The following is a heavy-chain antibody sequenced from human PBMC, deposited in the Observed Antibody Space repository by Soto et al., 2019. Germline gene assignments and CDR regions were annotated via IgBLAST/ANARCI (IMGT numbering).Heavy chain of an antibody. V-gene: IGHV3-23*01. CDR3: AKDQGSSGYEIAY. J-gene: IGHJ4*02. D-gene: IGHD6-13*01. CDR1: GFTFSNYA. Sequence: EVQLLESGGGLVQPGGSLRLSCAASGFTFSNYAVTWVRQAPGKGLEWVSTISGSGGSTYYADSVKGRFTISRDNSKNTRYLQMSRLRAEDTAVYYCAKDQGSSGYEIAYWGQGTLVTVSS. CDR2: ISGSGGST.